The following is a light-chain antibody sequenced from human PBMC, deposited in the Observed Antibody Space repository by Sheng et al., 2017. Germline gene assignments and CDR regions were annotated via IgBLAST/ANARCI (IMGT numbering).Light chain of an antibody. J-gene: IGLJ2*01. V-gene: IGLV3-1*01. CDR2: QDS. Sequence: SYELTQPPSVSVSPGQTAIITCSGDELGNKYTCWYQQRPGQSPVLVIYQDSKRPSGIPERFSGSNSGNAITLTISGTQAMDEADYYCQAWDSSTVVFGGRDQADRP. CDR3: QAWDSSTVV. CDR1: ELGNKY.